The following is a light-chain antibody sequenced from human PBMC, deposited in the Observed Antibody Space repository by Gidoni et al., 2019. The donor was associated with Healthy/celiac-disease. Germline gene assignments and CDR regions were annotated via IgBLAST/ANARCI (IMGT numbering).Light chain of an antibody. Sequence: EIVLTQSPGTLSLSPEERATLSCRASQSVSSSYLAWYQQKPGQAPRLLIYGASSRATGIPDRFSGSGSGTDFTLTISRLEPEDFAVYYCQQYGSSGFTFGPGTKVDIK. V-gene: IGKV3-20*01. CDR1: QSVSSSY. J-gene: IGKJ3*01. CDR3: QQYGSSGFT. CDR2: GAS.